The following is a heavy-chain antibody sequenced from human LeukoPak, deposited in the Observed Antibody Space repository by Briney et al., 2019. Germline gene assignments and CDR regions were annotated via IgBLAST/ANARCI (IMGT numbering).Heavy chain of an antibody. V-gene: IGHV3-21*01. J-gene: IGHJ5*02. D-gene: IGHD6-13*01. CDR1: GFTFSSYS. Sequence: PGGSLRLSCAASGFTFSSYSLNWVRQAPGKGLEWVSSISSSSSYIYYADSVKGRFTISRDNAKNSLYLQMNSLRAEDTAVYYCARDPSGIAAAVPWGQGTLVTVSS. CDR3: ARDPSGIAAAVP. CDR2: ISSSSSYI.